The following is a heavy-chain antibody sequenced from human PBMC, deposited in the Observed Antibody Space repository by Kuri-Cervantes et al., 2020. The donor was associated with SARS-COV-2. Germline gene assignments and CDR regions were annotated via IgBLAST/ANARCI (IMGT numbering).Heavy chain of an antibody. Sequence: SETLSLTCTVSGDSVSSRYWSWIRQPPGKGLEYIAYIYNTGSTNYNPSLKSRVTISVDTSKNQFSLKLSSVTAADTAVYYCAREDSSSWLYSYDYWGQGTLVTVSS. D-gene: IGHD6-13*01. V-gene: IGHV4-4*08. CDR1: GDSVSSRY. CDR2: IYNTGST. J-gene: IGHJ4*02. CDR3: AREDSSSWLYSYDY.